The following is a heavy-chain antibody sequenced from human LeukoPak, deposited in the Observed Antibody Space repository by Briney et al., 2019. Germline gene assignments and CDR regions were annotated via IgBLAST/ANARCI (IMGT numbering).Heavy chain of an antibody. CDR2: IYYSGST. D-gene: IGHD3-10*01. Sequence: SETLSLTCTVSGGSILSSSYYWGWIRQPPGKRLEWIGSIYYSGSTHYNPSLKSRVTISVDTSKNQFSLKLSSVTPADTAVYYCARGGYYGSGNDFRFDPWGQGTLVTVSS. CDR3: ARGGYYGSGNDFRFDP. CDR1: GGSILSSSYY. J-gene: IGHJ5*02. V-gene: IGHV4-39*07.